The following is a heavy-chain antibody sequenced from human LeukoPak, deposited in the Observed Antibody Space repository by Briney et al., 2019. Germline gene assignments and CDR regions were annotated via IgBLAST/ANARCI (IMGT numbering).Heavy chain of an antibody. Sequence: GGSLRLSCAASGFSFETYSIDWVRQAPGKGLEWLSYISSTSRNIYYADSAKGRFTISRDNAENSVYLQLTSLRADDTAVYCARVGRSGYTADYWGQGTLVTVSS. J-gene: IGHJ4*02. CDR1: GFSFETYS. CDR2: ISSTSRNI. V-gene: IGHV3-48*04. D-gene: IGHD3-22*01. CDR3: ARVGRSGYTADY.